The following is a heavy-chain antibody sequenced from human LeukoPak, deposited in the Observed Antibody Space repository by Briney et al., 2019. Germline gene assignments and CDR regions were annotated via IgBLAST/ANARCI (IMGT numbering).Heavy chain of an antibody. J-gene: IGHJ4*02. D-gene: IGHD1-26*01. CDR3: GAAYSGSSPFDY. Sequence: GGSLRLSCAASGFTFSSDAMSWVRQAPGKGLEWVSSITNSGGGRYYADSVKGRFTISRDNAKNSLFLQMNSLRAEDTAVYYCGAAYSGSSPFDYWGQGTLVTVSS. V-gene: IGHV3-23*01. CDR1: GFTFSSDA. CDR2: ITNSGGGR.